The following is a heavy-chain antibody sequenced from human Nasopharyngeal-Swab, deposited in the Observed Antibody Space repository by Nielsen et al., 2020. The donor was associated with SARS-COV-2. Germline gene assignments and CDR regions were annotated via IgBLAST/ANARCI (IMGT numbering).Heavy chain of an antibody. Sequence: ASVKVSCKASGYTSTNYFMHWVRQAPGQGLEWMGWISAYNGNTNYAQKLQGRVTMTTDTSTSTAYMELRSLRSDDTAVYYCARDGGSYYDYYYGMDVWGQGTTVTVSS. D-gene: IGHD1-26*01. J-gene: IGHJ6*02. V-gene: IGHV1-18*04. CDR1: GYTSTNYF. CDR2: ISAYNGNT. CDR3: ARDGGSYYDYYYGMDV.